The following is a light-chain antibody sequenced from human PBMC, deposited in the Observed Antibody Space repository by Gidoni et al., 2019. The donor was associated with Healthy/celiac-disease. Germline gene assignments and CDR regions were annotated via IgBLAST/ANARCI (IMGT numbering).Light chain of an antibody. CDR1: QDISNY. J-gene: IGKJ5*01. CDR2: DAY. V-gene: IGKV1-33*01. Sequence: DIQMTQSPSSLSASVGDRVTITCQVSQDISNYLNWYQQKPGKAPKLLIYDAYILETGVPSRFSGSGSGTEFTFTISSLQPEDVATYYCQQYDNLQITFGQGTRLEIK. CDR3: QQYDNLQIT.